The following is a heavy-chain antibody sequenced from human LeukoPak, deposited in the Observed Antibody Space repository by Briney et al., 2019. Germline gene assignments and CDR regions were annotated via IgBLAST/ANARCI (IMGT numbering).Heavy chain of an antibody. V-gene: IGHV3-48*02. CDR2: IGSSSRTI. CDR1: GFTFSSYS. D-gene: IGHD4-23*01. CDR3: ARHDYDDKSGDY. Sequence: GGSLRLSCAASGFTFSSYSMNWVRQAPGKGLEWVAYIGSSSRTIYYADSVKGRFTISRDNAKNSLYLQMNSLRDEDTAVYYCARHDYDDKSGDYWGQGTLVTVSS. J-gene: IGHJ4*02.